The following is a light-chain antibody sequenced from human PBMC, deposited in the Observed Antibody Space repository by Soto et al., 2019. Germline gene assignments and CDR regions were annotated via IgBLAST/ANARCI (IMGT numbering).Light chain of an antibody. Sequence: QSALTQPASVSGSPGQSITISCTGTSSDVGGYNYVSWYQQHPGKAPKLMIYDVSNRPSGVSNLFSGSKSGNTASLTISVLQSYYEADYYFSSYTSSSTLVXGGGTKVTVL. V-gene: IGLV2-14*01. J-gene: IGLJ2*01. CDR1: SSDVGGYNY. CDR2: DVS. CDR3: SSYTSSSTLV.